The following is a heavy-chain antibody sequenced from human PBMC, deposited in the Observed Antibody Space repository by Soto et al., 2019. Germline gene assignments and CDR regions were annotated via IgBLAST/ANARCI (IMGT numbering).Heavy chain of an antibody. D-gene: IGHD6-19*01. CDR2: MNPNSGNT. V-gene: IGHV1-8*01. J-gene: IGHJ6*02. Sequence: ASVKVSCKASGYTFTSYDINWVRQATGQGLEWMGWMNPNSGNTGYAQKFQGRVTMTRNTSISTAYMELSSLRSEDTAVYYCARGRNSPTDKRGLDYYYYGMDVWGQGTTVTVSS. CDR1: GYTFTSYD. CDR3: ARGRNSPTDKRGLDYYYYGMDV.